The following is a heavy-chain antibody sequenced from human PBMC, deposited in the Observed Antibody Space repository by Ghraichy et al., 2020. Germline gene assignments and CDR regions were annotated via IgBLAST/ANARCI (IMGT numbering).Heavy chain of an antibody. D-gene: IGHD3-22*01. Sequence: GSLSLTCAVYGGSFSGYYWSWIRQPPGKGLEWIGEINHSGSTNYNPSLKSRVTISVDTSKNQFSLKLSSVTAADTAVYYCARLLEYYYDSSGYYQPPNWFDPWVHGTLVTVSS. CDR3: ARLLEYYYDSSGYYQPPNWFDP. CDR2: INHSGST. J-gene: IGHJ5*02. CDR1: GGSFSGYY. V-gene: IGHV4-34*01.